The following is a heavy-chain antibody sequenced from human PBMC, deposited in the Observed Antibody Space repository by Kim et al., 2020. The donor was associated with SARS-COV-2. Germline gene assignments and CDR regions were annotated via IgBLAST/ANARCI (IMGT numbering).Heavy chain of an antibody. CDR1: GFTFSSYA. J-gene: IGHJ4*02. D-gene: IGHD2-2*01. CDR2: ISGSGGST. V-gene: IGHV3-23*01. CDR3: AKEAGIVVVPAAMRSNY. Sequence: GGSLRLSCAASGFTFSSYAMSWVRQAPGKGLEWVSAISGSGGSTYYADSVKGRFTISRDNYKNTLYLQMNSLRAEDTAVYYCAKEAGIVVVPAAMRSNYWGQGTLVTVSS.